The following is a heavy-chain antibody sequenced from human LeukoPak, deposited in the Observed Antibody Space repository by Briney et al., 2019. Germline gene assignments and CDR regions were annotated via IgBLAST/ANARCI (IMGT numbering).Heavy chain of an antibody. CDR3: ARARGTYYYDSSGYYDY. CDR1: GGSISSGGYY. Sequence: PSETLSLTCTVSGGSISSGGYYWSWIRQHPGKGLEWIGYIYYSGSTYYNPSLKSRVTISVDTSKNQFSLKLSSVTAADTAVYYCARARGTYYYDSSGYYDYWGQGTLVTVSS. CDR2: IYYSGST. J-gene: IGHJ4*02. V-gene: IGHV4-31*03. D-gene: IGHD3-22*01.